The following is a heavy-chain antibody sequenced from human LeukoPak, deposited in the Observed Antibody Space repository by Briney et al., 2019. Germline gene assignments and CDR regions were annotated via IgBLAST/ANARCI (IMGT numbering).Heavy chain of an antibody. J-gene: IGHJ2*01. D-gene: IGHD6-19*01. CDR1: GFTFRSHD. CDR2: ISTAGDT. CDR3: ARANSGGFYDL. V-gene: IGHV3-13*04. Sequence: PGGSLRLSCVASGFTFRSHDMDWVRQATGKILEWVSAISTAGDTYYSGSVRGRFTISRENAKNSLYLQMNSLRAGDTAVYYCARANSGGFYDLWGRGTLVTVSS.